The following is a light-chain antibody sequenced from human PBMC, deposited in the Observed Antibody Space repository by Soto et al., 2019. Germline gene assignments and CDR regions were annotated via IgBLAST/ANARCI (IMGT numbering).Light chain of an antibody. Sequence: QSVLTQPPSASGTPGQRVTISCSGSSSNIGSNTVNWYQQLPGTAPKLLIYSNNQRPSGVPDRFSGSKSGTSASLAISGLQSEDEADYYCSSYTISNTLPFVFGTGTKVIVL. V-gene: IGLV1-44*01. CDR1: SSNIGSNT. J-gene: IGLJ1*01. CDR2: SNN. CDR3: SSYTISNTLPFV.